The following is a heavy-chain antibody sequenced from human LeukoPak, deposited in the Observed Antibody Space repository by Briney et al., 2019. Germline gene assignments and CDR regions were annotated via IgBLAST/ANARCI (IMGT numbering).Heavy chain of an antibody. CDR3: ARVDKGYYYYMDV. D-gene: IGHD5-12*01. J-gene: IGHJ6*03. CDR1: GGSISGYY. Sequence: PSETLSLTCTVSGGSISGYYWSWIRQPPGKGLEWIGEIKHSGSTNYNPSLRSRVTISVDTSKNQFSLKLSSVTAADTAVYYRARVDKGYYYYMDVWGKGTTVTVSS. CDR2: IKHSGST. V-gene: IGHV4-34*01.